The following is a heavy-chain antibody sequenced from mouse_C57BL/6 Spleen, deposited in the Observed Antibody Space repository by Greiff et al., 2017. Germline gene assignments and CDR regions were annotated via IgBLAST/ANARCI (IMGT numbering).Heavy chain of an antibody. V-gene: IGHV1-55*01. CDR3: ARGAYYSNYGFAY. J-gene: IGHJ3*01. Sequence: VQLQQPGAELVKPGASVKMSCKASGYTFTSYWITWVKHRPGQGLEWIGDIYPGSGSTNYNEKFKSKATLTVDTSSSTAYMQLSSLTSEDSAVDYCARGAYYSNYGFAYWGQGTLVTVSA. CDR1: GYTFTSYW. CDR2: IYPGSGST. D-gene: IGHD2-5*01.